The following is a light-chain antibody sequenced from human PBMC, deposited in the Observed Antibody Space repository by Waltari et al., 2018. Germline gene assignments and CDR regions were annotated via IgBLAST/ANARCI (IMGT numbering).Light chain of an antibody. CDR1: HLGDKY. J-gene: IGLJ2*01. V-gene: IGLV3-1*01. CDR3: QAWDRSTPVV. CDR2: QDS. Sequence: SYELPQPPSVSVSPGQTASITCSGDHLGDKYACWYQQKPGQSPVLVMYQDSKRPSGIPERFSGSNSGKTATLTISGSQAMDEGDYYCQAWDRSTPVVFGGGTKLTVL.